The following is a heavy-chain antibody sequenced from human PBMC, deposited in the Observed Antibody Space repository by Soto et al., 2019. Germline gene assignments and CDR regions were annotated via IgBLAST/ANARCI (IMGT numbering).Heavy chain of an antibody. J-gene: IGHJ6*02. V-gene: IGHV3-53*01. CDR3: VRDRIGGKSYGLAHYYYGMDV. CDR2: IYIGDNT. Sequence: GRPLRLCWAAAELEVNSNYIRWVLQAPGKGLEWVSIIYIGDNTYYADSVKGRFTISRDSAKNTLYLQMNSLRVEDTAVYYCVRDRIGGKSYGLAHYYYGMDVWGHGTTVTVS. CDR1: ELEVNSNY. D-gene: IGHD5-18*01.